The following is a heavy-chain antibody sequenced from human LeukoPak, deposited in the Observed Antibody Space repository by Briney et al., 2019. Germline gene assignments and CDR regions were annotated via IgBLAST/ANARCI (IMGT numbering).Heavy chain of an antibody. CDR1: GGSISSSSYY. CDR2: IYYSGST. J-gene: IGHJ3*02. V-gene: IGHV4-39*07. CDR3: ARGFRGTHLKGINAFDI. Sequence: SETLSLTCTVSGGSISSSSYYWGWIRQPPGKGLEWIGSIYYSGSTYYNPSLKSRVTISVDTSKNQFSLKLSSVTAADTAVYYCARGFRGTHLKGINAFDIWGQGTMVTVSS. D-gene: IGHD1-1*01.